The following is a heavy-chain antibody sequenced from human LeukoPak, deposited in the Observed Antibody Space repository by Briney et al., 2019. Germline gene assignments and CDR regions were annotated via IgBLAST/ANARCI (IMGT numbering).Heavy chain of an antibody. CDR2: IYYSGTT. CDR1: GGSISSSDYY. D-gene: IGHD6-19*01. V-gene: IGHV4-39*01. CDR3: ASGYSGWPPLDY. J-gene: IGHJ4*02. Sequence: KPSETLSLTCTVSGGSISSSDYYWGWIRQPPGKGLEWIASIYYSGTTHYNPSHQSRVTMSVDTSKNQFSLKLSSVTAADTAVYYCASGYSGWPPLDYWGQGTLVTVSS.